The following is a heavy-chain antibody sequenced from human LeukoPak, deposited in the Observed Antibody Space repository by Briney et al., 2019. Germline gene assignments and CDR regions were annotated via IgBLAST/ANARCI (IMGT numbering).Heavy chain of an antibody. Sequence: GGSLRLSWEASGFTFSSYGMNWVRQAPGKGREWFSYISSSSSTICYADSVKGRFTISRDNAKNSLYLQMNSLRAEDTAVYYCARDDDFWSGYLWGQGTLVTVSS. CDR3: ARDDDFWSGYL. D-gene: IGHD3-3*01. CDR2: ISSSSSTI. V-gene: IGHV3-48*01. J-gene: IGHJ4*02. CDR1: GFTFSSYG.